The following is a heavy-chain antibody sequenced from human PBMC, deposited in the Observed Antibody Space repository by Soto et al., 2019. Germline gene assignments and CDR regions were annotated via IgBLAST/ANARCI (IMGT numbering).Heavy chain of an antibody. CDR2: ISNNGINK. J-gene: IGHJ6*02. D-gene: IGHD3-22*01. V-gene: IGHV3-30*03. CDR1: GFTFSTYG. CDR3: ARVIRADRTSANFYYLPRLDV. Sequence: QVQLVESGGGVVQPGRSLRLSCAASGFTFSTYGMHWVRQAPGKGLEWLAVISNNGINKYYADSVKGRFTISRDNSKDHLVLEMNKLRGEDTAISYCARVIRADRTSANFYYLPRLDVWGQGTTVPVSS.